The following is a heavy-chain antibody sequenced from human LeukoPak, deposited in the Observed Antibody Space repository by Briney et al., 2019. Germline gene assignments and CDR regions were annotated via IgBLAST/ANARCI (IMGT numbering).Heavy chain of an antibody. CDR1: GFSFSDAW. J-gene: IGHJ4*02. D-gene: IGHD2-15*01. V-gene: IGHV3-15*04. Sequence: GGSHRLSCAASGFSFSDAWMSWVRQIPGKGLEWVGRIESKTDGGTTDYAVPVKGRFTISRDDSKNTLYLQMNSLRAEDTAVYYCAKDGSGCSGGSCYRNFDYWGQGTLVTVSS. CDR3: AKDGSGCSGGSCYRNFDY. CDR2: IESKTDGGTT.